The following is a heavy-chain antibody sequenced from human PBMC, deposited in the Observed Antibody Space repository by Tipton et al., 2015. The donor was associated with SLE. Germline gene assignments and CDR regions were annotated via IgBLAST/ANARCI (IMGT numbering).Heavy chain of an antibody. CDR2: ISSSSSYI. V-gene: IGHV3-21*01. Sequence: TLSLTCAASGFTFSSYSMNWVRQAPGKGLEWVSSISSSSSYIYYADSVKGRFTISRDNAKNSLYLQMNSLRAEDTAVYYCARDLYSSSFHDYWGQGTLVTVSS. D-gene: IGHD6-13*01. CDR1: GFTFSSYS. J-gene: IGHJ4*02. CDR3: ARDLYSSSFHDY.